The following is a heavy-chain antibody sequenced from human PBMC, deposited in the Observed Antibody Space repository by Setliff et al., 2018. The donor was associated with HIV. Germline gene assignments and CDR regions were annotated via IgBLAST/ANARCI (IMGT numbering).Heavy chain of an antibody. D-gene: IGHD7-27*01. CDR2: IDPNSGGT. Sequence: GASVKVSCKASGYTFTGYYIHWVRQAPGQGLEWMGRIDPNSGGTKYAQRFQGRVTMTRDTSINTAYMELSRLRSDDTAVYYCARQLSNSLDYWGQGTLVTVSS. CDR3: ARQLSNSLDY. J-gene: IGHJ4*02. CDR1: GYTFTGYY. V-gene: IGHV1-2*06.